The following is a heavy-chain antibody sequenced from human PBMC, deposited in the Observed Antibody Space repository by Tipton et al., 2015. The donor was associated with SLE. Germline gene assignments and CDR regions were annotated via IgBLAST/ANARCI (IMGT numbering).Heavy chain of an antibody. CDR2: INWNGGST. J-gene: IGHJ3*01. Sequence: SLRLSCAASGFTFDDYGMSWVRQAPGKGLEWVSGINWNGGSTGYADSVKGRFTISRDNSRDTLFLQMNSLTAEDTAIYYCVKPARNWNEDAFDVWGQGTMVTVSS. CDR1: GFTFDDYG. D-gene: IGHD1-20*01. V-gene: IGHV3-20*04. CDR3: VKPARNWNEDAFDV.